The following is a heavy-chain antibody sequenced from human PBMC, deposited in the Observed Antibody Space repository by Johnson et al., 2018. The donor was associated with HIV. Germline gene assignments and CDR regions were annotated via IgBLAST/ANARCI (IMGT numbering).Heavy chain of an antibody. CDR1: GFIFRDSY. J-gene: IGHJ3*02. CDR2: ISSRGTTI. Sequence: QVQLMESGGGLVKPGGSLRLSCAASGFIFRDSYMTWIRQAPGKGLELVSYISSRGTTIYDADSVRGRFTISRDNAKKSLYLQMSSLRAEDTAVYYCATSMGESDAFDIWGQGTMVTVSS. V-gene: IGHV3-11*04. CDR3: ATSMGESDAFDI. D-gene: IGHD2/OR15-2a*01.